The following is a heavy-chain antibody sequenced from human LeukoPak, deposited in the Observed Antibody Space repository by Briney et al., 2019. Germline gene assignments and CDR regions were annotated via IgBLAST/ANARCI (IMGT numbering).Heavy chain of an antibody. CDR3: ARGRGTVTTGGLCWFDP. D-gene: IGHD4-17*01. V-gene: IGHV4-30-2*01. Sequence: SQTLSLTCAVSGGSIGSGGYSWSWIRQPPGKGLEWIGYIYHSGSTYYNPSLKSRVTISVDRSKNQFSLKLSSVTAADTAVYYCARGRGTVTTGGLCWFDPWGQGTLVTVSS. CDR1: GGSIGSGGYS. CDR2: IYHSGST. J-gene: IGHJ5*02.